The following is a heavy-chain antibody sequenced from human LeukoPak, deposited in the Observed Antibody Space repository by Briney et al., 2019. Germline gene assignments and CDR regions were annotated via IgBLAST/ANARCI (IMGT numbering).Heavy chain of an antibody. V-gene: IGHV1-18*01. CDR2: ISAYNGNT. J-gene: IGHJ6*02. D-gene: IGHD3-10*01. CDR1: GYTFTSYG. Sequence: ASVKVSCKASGYTFTSYGISWVRQAPGQGLEWMGWISAYNGNTNYAQKLQGRVTMTTDTSTSTAYMELRSLRSDDTAVYYCARDGDTYGSGSYYYYGMDVWGQGTTVTVSS. CDR3: ARDGDTYGSGSYYYYGMDV.